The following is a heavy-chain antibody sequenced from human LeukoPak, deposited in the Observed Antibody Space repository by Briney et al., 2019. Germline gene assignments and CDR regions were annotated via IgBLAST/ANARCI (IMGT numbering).Heavy chain of an antibody. D-gene: IGHD3-3*01. Sequence: SETLSLTCTVSGGSISSSSYYWGWIRQPPGKGLEWIGSIYYSGSTYYNPSLKSRVTISVDTSKNQFSLKLSSVTAADTAVYYCARGSGIGGFDYWGQGTLVTVSS. CDR1: GGSISSSSYY. J-gene: IGHJ4*02. CDR3: ARGSGIGGFDY. V-gene: IGHV4-39*07. CDR2: IYYSGST.